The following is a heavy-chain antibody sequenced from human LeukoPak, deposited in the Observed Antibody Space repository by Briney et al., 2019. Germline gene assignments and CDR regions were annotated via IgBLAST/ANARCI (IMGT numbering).Heavy chain of an antibody. V-gene: IGHV4-34*01. J-gene: IGHJ5*02. CDR3: ASGVWDWFDP. CDR2: INHSGST. CDR1: GGPFSGYY. Sequence: PSETLSLTCAVYGGPFSGYYWSWIRQPPGKGLEWIGEINHSGSTNYNPSLKSRVTISVDTSKNQFSLKLSSVTAADTAVYYCASGVWDWFDPWGQGTLVTVSS. D-gene: IGHD3-16*01.